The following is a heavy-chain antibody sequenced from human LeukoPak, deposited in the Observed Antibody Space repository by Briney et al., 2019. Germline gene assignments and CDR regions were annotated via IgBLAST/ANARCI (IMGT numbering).Heavy chain of an antibody. CDR3: ARFDYYGSGSYSSWFDP. CDR1: GYTFTSNG. D-gene: IGHD3-10*01. V-gene: IGHV1-18*01. Sequence: ASVKVSCKTSGYTFTSNGISWVRQAPGQGLEWMGWISAYNGNTNYAQKLQGRVTMTTDTSTSTAYMELRSLRSDDTAVYYCARFDYYGSGSYSSWFDPWGQGTLVTVSS. J-gene: IGHJ5*02. CDR2: ISAYNGNT.